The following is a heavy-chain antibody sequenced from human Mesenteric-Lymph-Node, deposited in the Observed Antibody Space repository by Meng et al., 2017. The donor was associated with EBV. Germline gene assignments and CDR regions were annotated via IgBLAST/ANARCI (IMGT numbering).Heavy chain of an antibody. CDR1: GGSFSGYY. V-gene: IGHV4-34*01. CDR2: INHSGST. J-gene: IGHJ4*02. CDR3: ARVSLIWGGATL. Sequence: QVQLRKVGGGLWNASGTLPLTCAGYGGSFSGYYWGWIRHPPGKGLEWIGEINHSGSTNYNPSLKRRVTISVDTSKNQFSLKLSSVTAADTAVYYCARVSLIWGGATLWGQGTLVTVSS. D-gene: IGHD3-16*01.